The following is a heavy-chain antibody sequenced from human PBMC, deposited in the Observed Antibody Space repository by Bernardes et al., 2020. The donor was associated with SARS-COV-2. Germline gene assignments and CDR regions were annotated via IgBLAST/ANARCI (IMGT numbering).Heavy chain of an antibody. J-gene: IGHJ6*02. CDR1: GFTFSNAW. D-gene: IGHD3-9*01. CDR3: TTGCDISYYYYYGMDV. Sequence: GGSLRLSCAASGFTFSNAWMSWVRQAPGKGLEWVGRIKSKTDGGTTDYAAPVKGRFTISRDDSKNTLYLQMNSLKTEDTAVYYCTTGCDISYYYYYGMDVWGQGTTVTVSS. CDR2: IKSKTDGGTT. V-gene: IGHV3-15*01.